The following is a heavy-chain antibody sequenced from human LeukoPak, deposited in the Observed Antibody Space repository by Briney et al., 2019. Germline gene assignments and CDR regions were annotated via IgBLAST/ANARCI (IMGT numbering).Heavy chain of an antibody. J-gene: IGHJ4*02. CDR3: ARARVVPAAIDY. CDR2: IYHSGST. D-gene: IGHD2-2*01. V-gene: IGHV4-59*12. CDR1: GGSISSYY. Sequence: SETLSLTCTVSGGSISSYYWSWIRQPPGKGLEWIGYIYHSGSTYYNPSLKSRVTISVGRSKNQFSLKLSSVTAADTAVYYCARARVVPAAIDYWGQGTLVTVSS.